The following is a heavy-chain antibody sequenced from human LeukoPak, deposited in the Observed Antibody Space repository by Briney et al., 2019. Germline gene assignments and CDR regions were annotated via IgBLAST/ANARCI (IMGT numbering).Heavy chain of an antibody. CDR2: IRATAGTT. CDR1: GFTFSSYA. V-gene: IGHV3-23*01. Sequence: GGSLRLSCAGSGFTFSSYAMAWVRQTPEKGLEWVSTIRATAGTTYYEDSVKGRFTISRDNSKNTQWLQMNSLRVEDTAVYYCTKGGYTTYFDYWGQGTLVTVSS. CDR3: TKGGYTTYFDY. D-gene: IGHD6-13*01. J-gene: IGHJ4*02.